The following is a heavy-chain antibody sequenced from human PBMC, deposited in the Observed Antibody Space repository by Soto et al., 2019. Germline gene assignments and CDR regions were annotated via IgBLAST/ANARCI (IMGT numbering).Heavy chain of an antibody. CDR2: IYPGDSDI. D-gene: IGHD1-1*01. CDR1: GYIFTNYW. J-gene: IGHJ4*02. V-gene: IGHV5-51*01. Sequence: PGESLKISCKGSGYIFTNYWIGWVRQMPGKGLEWMGIIYPGDSDIKYSPSFQGQVTISADKSINTAYLQWSSLKASDTAMYYCASLSRLEPRSAFDYWGQGTLVTVSS. CDR3: ASLSRLEPRSAFDY.